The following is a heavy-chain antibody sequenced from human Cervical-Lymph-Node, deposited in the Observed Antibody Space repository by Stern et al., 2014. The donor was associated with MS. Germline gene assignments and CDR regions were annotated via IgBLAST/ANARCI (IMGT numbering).Heavy chain of an antibody. D-gene: IGHD1-26*01. CDR3: AGSYSWTYKELDY. CDR2: IISILSST. J-gene: IGHJ4*02. Sequence: QLVQSGAVVKQPGSSVKVSCKASGGTLSSFAINWVRQAPGQGLEWMGGIISILSSTNYAQKFQGRVTIFADESTRATFIELRSLRSEDTARYYFAGSYSWTYKELDYWGQGTLVTVSS. V-gene: IGHV1-69*01. CDR1: GGTLSSFA.